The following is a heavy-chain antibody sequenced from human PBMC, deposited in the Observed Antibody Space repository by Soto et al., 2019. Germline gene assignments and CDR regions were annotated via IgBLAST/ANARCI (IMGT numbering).Heavy chain of an antibody. CDR3: ARDGVRWGGLRY. CDR2: ISSDGSTI. CDR1: GFILRSYE. V-gene: IGHV3-48*03. D-gene: IGHD3-10*01. Sequence: EVQLVESGGGLVQTGGSLRLACEASGFILRSYEMNWVRQAPGKGPEWISHISSDGSTIYYADSVKGRFTISRDNARNSVYLQMNSLRVEDTAVYYCARDGVRWGGLRYWGQGTLVTVSS. J-gene: IGHJ4*02.